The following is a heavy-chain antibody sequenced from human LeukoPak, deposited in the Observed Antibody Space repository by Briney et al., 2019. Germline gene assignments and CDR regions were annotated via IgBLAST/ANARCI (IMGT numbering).Heavy chain of an antibody. CDR3: ARDKVIATAGTPNWFDP. CDR1: GYTFNRFG. D-gene: IGHD6-13*01. CDR2: ISAYDGNT. Sequence: ASVKVSCKASGYTFNRFGISWVRQASGQGLEWLGWISAYDGNTNYAQNVQGRVTMTTDTSTSTAYMELRSLRYDDTAVYYCARDKVIATAGTPNWFDPWGQGTLVTVSS. V-gene: IGHV1-18*01. J-gene: IGHJ5*02.